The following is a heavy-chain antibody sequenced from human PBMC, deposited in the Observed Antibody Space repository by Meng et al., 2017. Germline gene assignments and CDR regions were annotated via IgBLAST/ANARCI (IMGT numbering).Heavy chain of an antibody. V-gene: IGHV4-61*01. Sequence: SETLSLTCTVPGGSVSSGSYYWSWIRQPPGKGLEWIGYIYYSGSTNYNPSLKSRVTISVDTSKNQFSLKLSSVTAADTAVYYCARDLSTVTTSDAFDIWGQGTMVTVSS. CDR1: GGSVSSGSYY. J-gene: IGHJ3*02. CDR2: IYYSGST. CDR3: ARDLSTVTTSDAFDI. D-gene: IGHD4-17*01.